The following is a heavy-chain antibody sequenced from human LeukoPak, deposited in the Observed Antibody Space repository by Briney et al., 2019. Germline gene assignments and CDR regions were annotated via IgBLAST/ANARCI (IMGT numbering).Heavy chain of an antibody. CDR1: GYTFTGYY. Sequence: WASVKVSCKASGYTFTGYYMHWVRQAPGQGLEWMGWINPNSGGTNYAQKFQGRVTMTRDTSISTAYMELSRLRSDDTAVYYCARDHSGWYARHFDYWGQGTLVTVSS. CDR3: ARDHSGWYARHFDY. J-gene: IGHJ4*02. V-gene: IGHV1-2*02. D-gene: IGHD6-19*01. CDR2: INPNSGGT.